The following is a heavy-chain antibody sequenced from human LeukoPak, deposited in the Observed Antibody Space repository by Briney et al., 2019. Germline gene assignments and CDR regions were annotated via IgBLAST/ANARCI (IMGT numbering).Heavy chain of an antibody. V-gene: IGHV4-34*01. J-gene: IGHJ6*02. D-gene: IGHD2-2*03. CDR2: INHSGST. Sequence: SETLSLTCAVYGGSFSGYYWSWIRQPPGKGLEWIGEINHSGSTNYNPSLKSRVTMSVDTSKNQFSLKLSSVTAADTAVYYCARMDDQDYYGMDVWGQGTTATVSS. CDR3: ARMDDQDYYGMDV. CDR1: GGSFSGYY.